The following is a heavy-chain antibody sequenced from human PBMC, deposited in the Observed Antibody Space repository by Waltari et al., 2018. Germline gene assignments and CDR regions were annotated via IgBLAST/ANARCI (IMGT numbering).Heavy chain of an antibody. CDR3: AGLPHPRNTLGTRDY. Sequence: QVQLVQSGAEVKKPGASVKVSCKASGYTFTGYYMHWVRQAPGQGLEWMGRINPNSGGTNYAQKFQGRVTMTRDTSISTAYMELSRLRSDDTAVYYCAGLPHPRNTLGTRDYWGQGTLVTVSS. V-gene: IGHV1-2*06. D-gene: IGHD1-1*01. J-gene: IGHJ4*02. CDR2: INPNSGGT. CDR1: GYTFTGYY.